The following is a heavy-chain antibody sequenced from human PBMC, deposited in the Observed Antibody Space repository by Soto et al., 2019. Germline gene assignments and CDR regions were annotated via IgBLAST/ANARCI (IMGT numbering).Heavy chain of an antibody. D-gene: IGHD3-16*01. CDR2: ISSNGGST. CDR1: GFTFSSYA. J-gene: IGHJ4*02. V-gene: IGHV3-64D*08. Sequence: GGSLRLSCSASGFTFSSYAMHWVRQAPGKGLEYVSAISSNGGSTYYADSVKGRFTISRDNSKNTLYLQMSSLRAEDTAVYYCVKNYGWSSGLRYSFWDYWGQGTLVTVSS. CDR3: VKNYGWSSGLRYSFWDY.